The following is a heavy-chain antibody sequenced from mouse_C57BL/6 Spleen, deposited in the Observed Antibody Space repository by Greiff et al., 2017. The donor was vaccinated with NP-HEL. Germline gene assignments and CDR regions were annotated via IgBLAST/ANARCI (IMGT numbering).Heavy chain of an antibody. D-gene: IGHD1-1*01. J-gene: IGHJ2*01. CDR1: GSAFSGSS. Sequence: QVQLQQSGPELVRPGVSVKISCKASGSAFSGSSMHWVKHSHAKGLEWIGRINPGYGDANYNRQFKGKATLTADKSSSTAYMQLSSLTSEDSAVYFCARRGTTVVAPFDYWGQGTTLTVSS. CDR2: INPGYGDA. V-gene: IGHV1-82*01. CDR3: ARRGTTVVAPFDY.